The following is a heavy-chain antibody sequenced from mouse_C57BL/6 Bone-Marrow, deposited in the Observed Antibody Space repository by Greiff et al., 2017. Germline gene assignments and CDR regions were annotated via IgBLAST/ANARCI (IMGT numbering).Heavy chain of an antibody. J-gene: IGHJ4*01. V-gene: IGHV1-80*01. Sequence: VQLQESGAELVKPGASVKISCKASGYAFSSYWMHWVKQRPGKGLEWIGQIYPGDGDTNYNGKFKGKATLTADTSSSTAYMQLSSLTSEDSAVYFWARSYYGSSLYAMDYWGQGTSVTVSS. CDR3: ARSYYGSSLYAMDY. CDR2: IYPGDGDT. D-gene: IGHD1-1*01. CDR1: GYAFSSYW.